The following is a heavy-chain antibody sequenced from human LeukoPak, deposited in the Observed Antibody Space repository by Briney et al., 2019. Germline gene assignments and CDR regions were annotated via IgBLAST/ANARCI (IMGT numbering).Heavy chain of an antibody. V-gene: IGHV4-34*01. CDR1: GGSFSAYY. CDR2: INHSGST. CDR3: ARLPEVGGYDSPGGTTNDY. J-gene: IGHJ4*02. Sequence: SETLSLTCAVSGGSFSAYYWSWIRQSPVKGLEWIGQINHSGSTNYNPSLKSRVTISVDTSKKQFSLKLSSVTAADTAVYFCARLPEVGGYDSPGGTTNDYWGQGTLVTVSS. D-gene: IGHD5-12*01.